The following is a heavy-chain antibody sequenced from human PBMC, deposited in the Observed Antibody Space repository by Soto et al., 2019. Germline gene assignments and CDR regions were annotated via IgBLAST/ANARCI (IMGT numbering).Heavy chain of an antibody. CDR2: IYTSGST. Sequence: ASETLSLTCTVSGGSISSYYWSWIRQPAGKGLEWIGRIYTSGSTNYNPSLKSRVTMSVDTSKNQFSLKLSSVTAADTAVYYCARDGGDYGDFVLYGMDVWGQGTTVTVSS. CDR3: ARDGGDYGDFVLYGMDV. J-gene: IGHJ6*02. V-gene: IGHV4-4*07. CDR1: GGSISSYY. D-gene: IGHD4-17*01.